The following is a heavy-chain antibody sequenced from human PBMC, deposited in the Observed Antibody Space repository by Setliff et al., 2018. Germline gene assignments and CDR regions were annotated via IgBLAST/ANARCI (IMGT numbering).Heavy chain of an antibody. CDR3: ASDGCSGGSCYWFDY. CDR1: GSTFSTYD. D-gene: IGHD2-15*01. J-gene: IGHJ4*02. CDR2: ISNDGRKT. V-gene: IGHV3-30-3*01. Sequence: GSLRLSCDVSGSTFSTYDMHWVRQAPGKGLEWVAVISNDGRKTYYADSVKGRFIISRDNSKNLVSLQMNTLRPDDTALYYCASDGCSGGSCYWFDYWGQGTLVTVSS.